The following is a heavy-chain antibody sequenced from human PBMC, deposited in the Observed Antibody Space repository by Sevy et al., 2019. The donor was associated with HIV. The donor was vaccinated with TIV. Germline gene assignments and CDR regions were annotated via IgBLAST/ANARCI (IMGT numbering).Heavy chain of an antibody. J-gene: IGHJ6*02. CDR3: AKDWSRWNAYYYYYGMDV. CDR2: ISGSGGST. V-gene: IGHV3-23*01. Sequence: GGSLRLSCAASGFTFSSYAMSWVRQAPGKGLEWVSAISGSGGSTYYADSVKGRFTISRDNSENTLYLQMNSLRAEDTAVYYCAKDWSRWNAYYYYYGMDVWGQGTTVTVSS. CDR1: GFTFSSYA. D-gene: IGHD1-1*01.